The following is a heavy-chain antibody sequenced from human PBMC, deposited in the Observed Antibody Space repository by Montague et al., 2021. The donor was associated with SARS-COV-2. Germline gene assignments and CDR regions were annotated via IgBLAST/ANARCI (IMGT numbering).Heavy chain of an antibody. CDR2: NYYSGST. V-gene: IGHV4-39*01. CDR3: ARHSGDYTIFGVVIYYMDV. CDR1: GGSISSSSHY. D-gene: IGHD3-3*01. Sequence: SETLSLTCTVSGGSISSSSHYWVWIRQPPGKELEWIVSNYYSGSTYYNPSLKSRVTISVDTSKNQFSLKLSSVTAADTAVFYCARHSGDYTIFGVVIYYMDVWGKGTTVTVSS. J-gene: IGHJ6*03.